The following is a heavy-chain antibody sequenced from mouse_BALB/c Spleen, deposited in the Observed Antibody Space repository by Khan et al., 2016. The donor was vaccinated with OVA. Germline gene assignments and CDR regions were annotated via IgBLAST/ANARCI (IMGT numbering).Heavy chain of an antibody. D-gene: IGHD1-2*01. V-gene: IGHV3-2*02. Sequence: EVQLQELGPGLVKPSQSLSLTCTVTGYSITSGYGWNWIRQFPGNKLEWMGYISYSGSTKYNPSLKSRISITRDTSKNQFFLQLNSVTTEDTATSYCARTARIKYWGQGTTLTVSS. J-gene: IGHJ2*01. CDR1: GYSITSGYG. CDR3: ARTARIKY. CDR2: ISYSGST.